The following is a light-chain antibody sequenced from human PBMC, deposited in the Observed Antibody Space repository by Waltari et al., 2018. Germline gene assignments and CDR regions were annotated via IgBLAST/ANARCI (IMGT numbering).Light chain of an antibody. CDR3: QSADSAGSYRV. Sequence: SYEVTQPPSLSVSPGQTARITFSGDALPKQYAYWYQQRSGQAPLLIIYKDTERASGIPERFSGSTSGTTVTLIINGVRAEDEADYYCQSADSAGSYRVFGGGTRLTVL. V-gene: IGLV3-25*03. CDR2: KDT. J-gene: IGLJ3*02. CDR1: ALPKQY.